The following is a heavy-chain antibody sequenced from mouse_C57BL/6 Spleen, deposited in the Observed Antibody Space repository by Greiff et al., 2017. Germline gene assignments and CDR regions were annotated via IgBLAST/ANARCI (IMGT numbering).Heavy chain of an antibody. CDR1: GYTFTDYY. V-gene: IGHV1-26*01. CDR3: ASQGYGSSFDY. CDR2: INPNNGGT. Sequence: VQLQQSGPELVKPGASVKISCKASGYTFTDYYMNWVKQSHGKSLEWIGDINPNNGGTSYNQKFKGKATLTVDKSSSTAYMELRSLTSEDSAVYYCASQGYGSSFDYWGQGTTLTVSS. D-gene: IGHD1-1*01. J-gene: IGHJ2*01.